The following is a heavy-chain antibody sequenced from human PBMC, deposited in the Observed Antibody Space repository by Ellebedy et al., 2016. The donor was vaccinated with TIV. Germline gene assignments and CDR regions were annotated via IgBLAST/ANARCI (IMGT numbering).Heavy chain of an antibody. CDR2: INHSGST. CDR1: GGSFSGYY. J-gene: IGHJ4*02. D-gene: IGHD2-21*02. V-gene: IGHV4-34*01. Sequence: SETLSLXXAVYGGSFSGYYWSWIRQPPGKGLEWIGEINHSGSTNYNPSLKSRVTISVDTSKNQFSLKLSSVTAADTAVYYCASREVTQVDYWGQGTLVTVSS. CDR3: ASREVTQVDY.